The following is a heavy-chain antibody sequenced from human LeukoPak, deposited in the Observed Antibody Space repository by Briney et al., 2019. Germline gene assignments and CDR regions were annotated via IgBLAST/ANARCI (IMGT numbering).Heavy chain of an antibody. CDR2: GDYSGGT. CDR3: AGERGEEYSSGWYKTNFFYN. CDR1: GDSFTSVTDY. V-gene: IGHV4-39*07. D-gene: IGHD6-19*01. J-gene: IGHJ4*02. Sequence: SQTLSLTCTVSGDSFTSVTDYWAWIRQPPGKGLEWIATGDYSGGTYYNPSLESRVAISADMSKNQISLQLTSVTGADTAVYYCAGERGEEYSSGWYKTNFFYNWGQGVRVTVSS.